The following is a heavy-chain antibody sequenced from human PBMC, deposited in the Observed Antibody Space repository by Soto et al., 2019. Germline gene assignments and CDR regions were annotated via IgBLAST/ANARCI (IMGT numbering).Heavy chain of an antibody. CDR2: VDTSGIT. V-gene: IGHV4-34*01. CDR3: ARLGPYASGTYSFRHNRFDP. CDR1: GGSLSDYS. Sequence: SETLSLTCAVYGGSLSDYSWTWIRQAPRRGLEWIGEVDTSGITNYNPSLESRITFSIDTSNSQFSLRLSSVTAADTAVYFCARLGPYASGTYSFRHNRFDPWGQGTQVTVSS. D-gene: IGHD3-10*01. J-gene: IGHJ5*02.